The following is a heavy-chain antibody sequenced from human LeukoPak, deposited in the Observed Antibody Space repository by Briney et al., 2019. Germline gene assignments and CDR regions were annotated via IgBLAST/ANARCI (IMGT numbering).Heavy chain of an antibody. J-gene: IGHJ4*02. Sequence: NPSETLSLTCAVYGGSFSGYYWSWIRQPPGKGLEWIGEINHSGSTNYNPSLKSRDTISVDTSKNQFSLKLSSVTAADTAVYYCARGPIYYDFWSGYYPYFDYWGRGTLVTVSS. CDR2: INHSGST. D-gene: IGHD3-3*01. V-gene: IGHV4-34*01. CDR3: ARGPIYYDFWSGYYPYFDY. CDR1: GGSFSGYY.